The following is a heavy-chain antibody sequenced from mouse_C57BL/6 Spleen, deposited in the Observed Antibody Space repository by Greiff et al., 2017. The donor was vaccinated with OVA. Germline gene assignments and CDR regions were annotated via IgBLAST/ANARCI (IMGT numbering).Heavy chain of an antibody. CDR1: GYAFSSSW. CDR3: ARAGDGSYVCAY. D-gene: IGHD2-3*01. Sequence: QVQLQQSGPELVKPGASVKISCKASGYAFSSSWMNWVKQRPGKGLEWIGRIYPGDGDTNYNGKFKGKATLTADKSSSTAYMQLSSLTSEDSAVYFCARAGDGSYVCAYWGQGTLVTVSA. V-gene: IGHV1-82*01. CDR2: IYPGDGDT. J-gene: IGHJ3*01.